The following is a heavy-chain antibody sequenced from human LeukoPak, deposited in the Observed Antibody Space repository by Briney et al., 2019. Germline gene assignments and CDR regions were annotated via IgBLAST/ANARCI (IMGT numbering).Heavy chain of an antibody. V-gene: IGHV4-30-4*01. J-gene: IGHJ3*02. Sequence: SETLSLTCAVHGGSFSGYYWSWIRQPPGKGLEWIGYIYYSGSTYYNPSLKSRVTISVDTSKNQFSLKLSSVTAADTAVYYCATRALVVPAAMVPEAFDIWGQGTMVTVSS. D-gene: IGHD2-2*01. CDR2: IYYSGST. CDR3: ATRALVVPAAMVPEAFDI. CDR1: GGSFSGYY.